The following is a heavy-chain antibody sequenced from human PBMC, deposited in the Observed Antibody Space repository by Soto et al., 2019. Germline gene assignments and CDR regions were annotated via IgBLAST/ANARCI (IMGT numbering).Heavy chain of an antibody. J-gene: IGHJ5*02. D-gene: IGHD6-13*01. CDR1: GGSFSGYY. V-gene: IGHV4-34*01. Sequence: PSETLSLTCAVYGGSFSGYYWSWIRQPPGKGLEWIGEINHSGSTNYNPSLKSRVTISVDTSKNQFSLKLSSVTAADTAVYYCARGSSEAAALPWGQGPLVTVSS. CDR3: ARGSSEAAALP. CDR2: INHSGST.